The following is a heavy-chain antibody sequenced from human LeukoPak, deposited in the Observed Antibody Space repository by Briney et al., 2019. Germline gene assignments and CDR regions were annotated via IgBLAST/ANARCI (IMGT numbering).Heavy chain of an antibody. CDR1: GGSISSSSYY. CDR3: ARSVYYDSSGYYLRDAFDI. Sequence: SETLSLTCAVSGGSISSSSYYWGWIRQPPGKGLEWIGSIYYSGSTYYNPSLKSRVTISVDTSKNQFSLKLSSVTAADTAVYYCARSVYYDSSGYYLRDAFDIWGQGTMVTVSS. D-gene: IGHD3-22*01. J-gene: IGHJ3*02. V-gene: IGHV4-39*01. CDR2: IYYSGST.